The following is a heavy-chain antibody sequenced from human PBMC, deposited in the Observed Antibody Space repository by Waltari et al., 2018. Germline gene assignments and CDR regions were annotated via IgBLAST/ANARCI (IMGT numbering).Heavy chain of an antibody. J-gene: IGHJ4*02. Sequence: QVQLVESGGGVVQPGKSLRLSCAASGFTFSSYGIHWVRQAPGKGLEWVAVISYDGSNKYYADSVKGRFTIARDKSKNTLYLQMNSLRAEDTAVYYCAKVRGNSGADYWGQGTLVTVSS. D-gene: IGHD2-21*02. CDR2: ISYDGSNK. CDR1: GFTFSSYG. CDR3: AKVRGNSGADY. V-gene: IGHV3-30*18.